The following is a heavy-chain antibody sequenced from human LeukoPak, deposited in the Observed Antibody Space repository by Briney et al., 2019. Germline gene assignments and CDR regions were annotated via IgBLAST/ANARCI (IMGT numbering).Heavy chain of an antibody. J-gene: IGHJ5*02. CDR1: GGSVISPDSY. V-gene: IGHV4-61*08. D-gene: IGHD6-6*01. CDR3: AKNTSSSPWFDP. CDR2: VYFIGTT. Sequence: PSQTLSLTCIVSGGSVISPDSYWSWIRQPPGKGLEWIGNVYFIGTTSYNSSLKSRVTISVDTSKYRFSLEVTSVTAADTAVYYCAKNTSSSPWFDPWGQGTLVTVSS.